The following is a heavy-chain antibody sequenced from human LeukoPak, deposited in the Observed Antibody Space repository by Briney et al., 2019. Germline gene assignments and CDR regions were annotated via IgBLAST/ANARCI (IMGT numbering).Heavy chain of an antibody. J-gene: IGHJ4*02. CDR2: IKPDGSGK. CDR1: GFAFSSYW. V-gene: IGHV3-7*01. D-gene: IGHD2/OR15-2a*01. Sequence: GGSLRLSCAASGFAFSSYWMTWVRKAPGKGLEWVANIKPDGSGKNYVDSVEGRFTISRDNAKNSLYLQMRGLRVEDTAVYYCSSQPAVLDLDCWGQGALVTVSS. CDR3: SSQPAVLDLDC.